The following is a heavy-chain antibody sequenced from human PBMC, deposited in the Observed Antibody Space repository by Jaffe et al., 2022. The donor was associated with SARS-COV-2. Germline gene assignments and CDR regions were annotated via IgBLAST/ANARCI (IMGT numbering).Heavy chain of an antibody. V-gene: IGHV4-31*03. Sequence: QVQLQESGPGLVKPSQTLSLTCTVSDDSISSGGYYWTWIRHLPGKGLEWIGYMYYGGSAYCKASLKSRVTISVDTSKNQVSLRLSSVTAADTAVYYCARGVYYSSGYWPTYYWGQGTLVTVSS. CDR1: DDSISSGGYY. CDR2: MYYGGSA. CDR3: ARGVYYSSGYWPTYY. J-gene: IGHJ4*02. D-gene: IGHD3-22*01.